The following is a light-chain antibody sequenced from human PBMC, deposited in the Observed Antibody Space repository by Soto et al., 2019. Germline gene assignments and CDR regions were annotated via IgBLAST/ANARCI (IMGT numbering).Light chain of an antibody. V-gene: IGKV1-9*01. CDR3: QQYNSYRT. CDR1: QGISSY. CDR2: AAS. J-gene: IGKJ1*01. Sequence: DIQMTQSPSTLSASVGDRVTITCRASQGISSYLAWYQQKPGKAPKLLIYAASTLQSGVPLRFSGSGSGTSFTLTISSLQPEDFATYYCQQYNSYRTFGQGTKVDIK.